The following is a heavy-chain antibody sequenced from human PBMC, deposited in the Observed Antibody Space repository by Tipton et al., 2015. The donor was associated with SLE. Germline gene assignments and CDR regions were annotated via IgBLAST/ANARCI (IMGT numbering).Heavy chain of an antibody. CDR1: GFTFSSDS. Sequence: GSLRLSCAASGFTFSSDSMNWVRQAPGKGLEWVSSISSSSNYIFYADSVKGRFTISRDNANNSLYLQMNSLRAEDTAVYYCAREWSRLDSWGHGTLVTVSS. D-gene: IGHD2-8*01. V-gene: IGHV3-21*01. CDR3: AREWSRLDS. J-gene: IGHJ5*01. CDR2: ISSSSNYI.